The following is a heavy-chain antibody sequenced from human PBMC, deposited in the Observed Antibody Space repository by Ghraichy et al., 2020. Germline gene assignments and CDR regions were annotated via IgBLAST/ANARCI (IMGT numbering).Heavy chain of an antibody. J-gene: IGHJ4*02. D-gene: IGHD3-16*02. Sequence: GGSLRLSCTASGLAFSSYAMSWVRQAPGKGLEWVSAIIGSGGSTYYADSVKGRFTSSRDNSKNTLYLQMNSLRAEDTAVYYCAKDGRSDYVWGSYRQAAFDYWGQGTLVTVSS. CDR3: AKDGRSDYVWGSYRQAAFDY. V-gene: IGHV3-23*01. CDR2: IIGSGGST. CDR1: GLAFSSYA.